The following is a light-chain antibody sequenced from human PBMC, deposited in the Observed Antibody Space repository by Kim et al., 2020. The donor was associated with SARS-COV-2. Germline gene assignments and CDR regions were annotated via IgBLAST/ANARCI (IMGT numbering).Light chain of an antibody. V-gene: IGLV1-44*01. CDR1: SSNIGSNT. CDR2: DDY. CDR3: AAWDDRLNGVV. Sequence: QSVLTQPPSASGTPGQRVTISCSGSSSNIGSNTVNWYQQLPGTAPKLVIYDDYQRPSGVPDRFSGSKSGTSASLAISGLQSEDEAAYYCAAWDDRLNGVVFGGGTKLTVL. J-gene: IGLJ3*02.